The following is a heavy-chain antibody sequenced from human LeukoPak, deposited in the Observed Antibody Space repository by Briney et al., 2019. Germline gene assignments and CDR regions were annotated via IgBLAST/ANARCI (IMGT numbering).Heavy chain of an antibody. CDR2: INPGGGST. D-gene: IGHD6-19*01. CDR1: GYTFTSYY. CDR3: ARDPNPPGIAVADTRRAFDI. J-gene: IGHJ3*02. V-gene: IGHV1-46*01. Sequence: ASVKVSCKASGYTFTSYYMHWVRQAPGQGLEWMGIINPGGGSTSYAQKFQGRVTMSRDTSTSTVYMELSSLRSEDTAVYYCARDPNPPGIAVADTRRAFDIWGQGTMVTVSS.